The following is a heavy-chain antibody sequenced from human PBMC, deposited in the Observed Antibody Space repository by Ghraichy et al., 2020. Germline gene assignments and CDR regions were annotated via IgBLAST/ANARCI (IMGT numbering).Heavy chain of an antibody. CDR1: GFSFSSYS. CDR2: VSSSSTYI. V-gene: IGHV3-21*01. J-gene: IGHJ4*02. D-gene: IGHD2-15*01. CDR3: ARGLAATKYYFDN. Sequence: GGSLRLSCAASGFSFSSYSMNWVRQAPGKGLEWVSSVSSSSTYIYYADSVKGRFTISRDNAKNSLYLQMNSLRGEDTAVYYCARGLAATKYYFDNWGQGTLFPVSS.